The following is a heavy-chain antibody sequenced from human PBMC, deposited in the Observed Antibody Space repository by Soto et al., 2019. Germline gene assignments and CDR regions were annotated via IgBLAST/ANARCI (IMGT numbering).Heavy chain of an antibody. CDR2: ISGSGGST. CDR1: GFTFSSYA. D-gene: IGHD2-21*02. V-gene: IGHV3-23*01. J-gene: IGHJ6*02. CDR3: VTELHTSDHYYYYGMDV. Sequence: PGGSLRLSCAASGFTFSSYAMSWVRQAPGKGLEWVSAISGSGGSTYYADSVKGRFTISRDNSKNTLYLQMNSLRAEDTAVYYCVTELHTSDHYYYYGMDVWGQGPTVTVSS.